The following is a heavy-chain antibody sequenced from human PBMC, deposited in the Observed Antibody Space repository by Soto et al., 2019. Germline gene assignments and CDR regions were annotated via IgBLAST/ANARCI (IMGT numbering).Heavy chain of an antibody. CDR3: ARDRVVVVVAAAPRPGFDP. CDR2: ISYDGSNK. V-gene: IGHV3-30-3*01. Sequence: QVQLVESGGGVVQPGRSLRLSCAASGFTFSSYAMHWVRQAPGKGLEWVAVISYDGSNKYYADSVKGRFTISRDNSKNTLYLRMNSLRAEDTAVYYCARDRVVVVVAAAPRPGFDPWGQGTLVTVSS. D-gene: IGHD2-15*01. CDR1: GFTFSSYA. J-gene: IGHJ5*02.